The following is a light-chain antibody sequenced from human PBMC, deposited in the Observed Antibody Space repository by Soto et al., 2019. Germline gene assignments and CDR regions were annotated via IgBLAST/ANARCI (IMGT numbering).Light chain of an antibody. V-gene: IGLV2-14*01. Sequence: QSALTQPASVSGSPGQSITISCTGTSSDVGGYNYVSWYQQHPGKAPKLMIYDVSNRPSGVSNRFSGSKSGNTASLTISGLQAEDEADYYCSSYTSRSTWVFGGGTKLTLL. CDR1: SSDVGGYNY. CDR3: SSYTSRSTWV. J-gene: IGLJ3*02. CDR2: DVS.